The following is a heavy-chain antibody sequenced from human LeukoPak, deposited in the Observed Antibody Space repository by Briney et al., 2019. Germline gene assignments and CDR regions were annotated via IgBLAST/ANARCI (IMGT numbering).Heavy chain of an antibody. D-gene: IGHD4-23*01. J-gene: IGHJ3*02. CDR2: IYCSGST. CDR3: ARQRGYGGNEARSFDI. V-gene: IGHV4-59*01. Sequence: SETLSLTCTVSGGSIMNYYWGWVRQPPGKGLEWIGYIYCSGSTNYNPSLKSRVTMSVDTSKNQFSLKVRSVAAADTAVYYCARQRGYGGNEARSFDIWGQGTLVTVSS. CDR1: GGSIMNYY.